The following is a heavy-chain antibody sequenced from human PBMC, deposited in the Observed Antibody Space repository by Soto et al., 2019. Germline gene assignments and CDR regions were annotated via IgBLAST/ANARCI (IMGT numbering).Heavy chain of an antibody. CDR3: ATAYYDSRGFQDR. CDR2: ISSSGATI. V-gene: IGHV3-11*01. D-gene: IGHD3-22*01. CDR1: GFTFSDYY. J-gene: IGHJ5*02. Sequence: GGSLRLSCAASGFTFSDYYMSWIRQAPGKGLEWVSSISSSGATIYYADSVKGRFTISRDNAKKTLYLQMNSLRAEDTAIYFCATAYYDSRGFQDRWGQGTLVTVSS.